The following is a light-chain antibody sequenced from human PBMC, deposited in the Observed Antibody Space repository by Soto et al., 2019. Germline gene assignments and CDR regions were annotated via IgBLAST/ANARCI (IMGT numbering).Light chain of an antibody. CDR1: QSVSSSY. CDR3: QQYGSSPLT. CDR2: GAS. V-gene: IGKV3-20*01. J-gene: IGKJ4*02. Sequence: EIVLTQSPGTLSLSPGERVILSCRASQSVSSSYLAWYQKKTGQAPRLLIYGASSMATGIPDRFSGSGSGTDITLNISRLEPEDVAVYYCQQYGSSPLTFGGGTKVEIK.